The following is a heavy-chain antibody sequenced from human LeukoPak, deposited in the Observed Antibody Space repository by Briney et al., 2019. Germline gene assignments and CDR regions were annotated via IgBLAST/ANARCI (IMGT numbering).Heavy chain of an antibody. J-gene: IGHJ4*02. CDR1: GFTFSTSW. CDR3: ARPEGNGWLPY. D-gene: IGHD6-19*01. V-gene: IGHV3-7*05. CDR2: IMAGESRK. Sequence: GGSLRLSCVASGFTFSTSWMSWVRQAPGKGLEWVANIMAGESRKYYGDSVKGRFTIYRDNAQNSLYLKMTNLRSEDTAVYCCARPEGNGWLPYWGQGTLVNVSS.